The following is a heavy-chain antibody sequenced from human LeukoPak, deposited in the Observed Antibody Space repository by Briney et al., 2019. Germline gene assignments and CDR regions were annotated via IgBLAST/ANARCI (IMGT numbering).Heavy chain of an antibody. CDR1: GGSVSDYY. D-gene: IGHD3-22*01. V-gene: IGHV4-59*08. Sequence: PSETLSLTCTISGGSVSDYYWSWIRKSPGKGLEWIGYIYHTGSTNYNPSLKSRVTISVDTSKNQFSLKLSSVTAADTAVYYCARSSFYDSSGYQDYWGQGTLVTVSS. CDR2: IYHTGST. CDR3: ARSSFYDSSGYQDY. J-gene: IGHJ4*02.